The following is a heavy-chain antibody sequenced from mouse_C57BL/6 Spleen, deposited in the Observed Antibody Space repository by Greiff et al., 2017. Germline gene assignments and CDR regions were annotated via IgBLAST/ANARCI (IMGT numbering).Heavy chain of an antibody. CDR1: GYTFTNYW. V-gene: IGHV1-63*01. J-gene: IGHJ3*01. Sequence: QVQLKQSGAELVRPGTSVKMSCKASGYTFTNYWIGWAKQTPGHGLEWIGDIYPGGGYTNYNEKFKGKATLTADKSSSTAYMQFSSLTSEDSAIYYCARRDYGSSYFAYWGQGTLVTVSA. CDR2: IYPGGGYT. CDR3: ARRDYGSSYFAY. D-gene: IGHD1-1*01.